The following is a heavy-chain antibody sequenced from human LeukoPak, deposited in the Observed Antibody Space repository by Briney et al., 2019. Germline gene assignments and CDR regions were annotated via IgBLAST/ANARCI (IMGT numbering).Heavy chain of an antibody. D-gene: IGHD2-2*02. V-gene: IGHV3-30*03. J-gene: IGHJ4*02. CDR2: ISSDGSNK. CDR1: GFTFSSYG. Sequence: PGGSLRLSCAASGFTFSSYGIHWVRQAPGKGLEWVAAISSDGSNKHFADSVKGRFTISRDNSKNTLYLQMNSLRAEDTAVYYCARGYCSSTSCHIDYWGQGTLVTVSS. CDR3: ARGYCSSTSCHIDY.